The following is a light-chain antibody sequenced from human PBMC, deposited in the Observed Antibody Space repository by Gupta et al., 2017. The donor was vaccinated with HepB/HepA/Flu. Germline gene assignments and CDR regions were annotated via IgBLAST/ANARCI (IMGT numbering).Light chain of an antibody. CDR1: QSVLYNSNGKNY. CDR2: WAS. CDR3: QQYFTTPRT. J-gene: IGKJ1*01. V-gene: IGKV4-1*01. Sequence: DIVMTQSPDTLAVSLGERATINCRPSQSVLYNSNGKNYLAWYQQKPGQPPRLLISWASTRESGVPDRFDGSGSGTDFTLTISSLLAEDVAVYYCQQYFTTPRTFGQGTKVEIK.